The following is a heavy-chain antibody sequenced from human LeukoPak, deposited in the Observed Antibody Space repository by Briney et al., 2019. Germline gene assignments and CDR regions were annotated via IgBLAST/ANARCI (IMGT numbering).Heavy chain of an antibody. CDR2: ITWQSGIT. V-gene: IGHV3-9*01. D-gene: IGHD5-12*01. CDR3: ARDSGYNAFDI. J-gene: IGHJ3*02. Sequence: GRSLRLSCAASGFTFDDYGMHWVRQVPGKGLEWVSGITWQSGITAYADSVKGRFTFSRDNAKNSLFLQMNSLRAEDTAVFYCARDSGYNAFDIWGQGTMVTVSS. CDR1: GFTFDDYG.